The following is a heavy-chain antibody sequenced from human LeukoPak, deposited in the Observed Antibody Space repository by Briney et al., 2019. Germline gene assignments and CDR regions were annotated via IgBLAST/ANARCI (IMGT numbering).Heavy chain of an antibody. J-gene: IGHJ4*02. V-gene: IGHV5-51*01. CDR3: ARYRYCSGGNCYGPDY. CDR2: IYPGDSDT. CDR1: GYSSTRYY. Sequence: GESLKISCKGSGYSSTRYYIGWVRQMPGKGLEWMGIIYPGDSDTRYSPSFQGQVTISADKSISTAYLQWSSLKASDTAMYYCARYRYCSGGNCYGPDYWGQGTLVTVSS. D-gene: IGHD2-15*01.